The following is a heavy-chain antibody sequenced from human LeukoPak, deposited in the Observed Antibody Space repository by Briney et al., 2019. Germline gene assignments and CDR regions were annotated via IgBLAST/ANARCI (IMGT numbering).Heavy chain of an antibody. V-gene: IGHV4-34*01. D-gene: IGHD3-22*01. CDR1: GGSFSGYY. Sequence: KPSETLSLTCAVYGGSFSGYYWSWIRQPPGKGLEWIGEINHSGSTNYNPSLKSRVTISVDTSKNQFSLKLSSVTAADTAVYYCASYPIYDSSGYLDTGCPWGQGTLVTVSS. J-gene: IGHJ5*02. CDR2: INHSGST. CDR3: ASYPIYDSSGYLDTGCP.